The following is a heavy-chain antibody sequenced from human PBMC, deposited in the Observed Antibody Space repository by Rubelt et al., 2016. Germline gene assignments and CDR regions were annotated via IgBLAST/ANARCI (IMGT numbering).Heavy chain of an antibody. CDR2: ISGSGGST. J-gene: IGHJ4*02. Sequence: EVQLLESGGGVVQPGGSLRLSCAASGFTFSSYGMHWVRQAPGKGLEWVSAISGSGGSTYYADSVKGRFTISRDNSRNTLYLQMNSLRVEDTAVFYCVGEVGRLDVDNWGQGTRVTVSS. CDR1: GFTFSSYG. D-gene: IGHD1-26*01. V-gene: IGHV3-23*01. CDR3: VGEVGRLDVDN.